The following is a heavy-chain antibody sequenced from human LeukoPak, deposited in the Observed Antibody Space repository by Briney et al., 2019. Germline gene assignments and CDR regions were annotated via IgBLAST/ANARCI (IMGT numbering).Heavy chain of an antibody. D-gene: IGHD3-10*01. V-gene: IGHV1-69*04. CDR3: ARDRRESNNLYGMDV. CDR2: IIPILGIA. CDR1: GGTFSSYA. Sequence: GASVKVSCKASGGTFSSYAISWVRQAPGQGLEWMGRIIPILGIANYAQKFQGRVSITADKSTSTAYMELSSLRSEDTAVYYCARDRRESNNLYGMDVWGQGTTVTVSS. J-gene: IGHJ6*02.